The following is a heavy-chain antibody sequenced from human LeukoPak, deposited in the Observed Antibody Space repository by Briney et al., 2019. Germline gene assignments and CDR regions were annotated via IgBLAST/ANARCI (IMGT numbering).Heavy chain of an antibody. D-gene: IGHD1-26*01. CDR3: ARSGVVGALKDY. CDR1: VFTFSSYA. V-gene: IGHV3-30-3*01. CDR2: ISYDGSNK. Sequence: GGSLRLSCAASVFTFSSYAMHWVRQAPGKGLEWVAVISYDGSNKYYADSVKRRFTISRDNSKNTLYLQMNSLRAEDTAVYYCARSGVVGALKDYWGQGTLVTVSS. J-gene: IGHJ4*02.